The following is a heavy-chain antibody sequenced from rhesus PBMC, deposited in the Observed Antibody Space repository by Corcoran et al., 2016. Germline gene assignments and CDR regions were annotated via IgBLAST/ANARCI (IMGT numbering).Heavy chain of an antibody. CDR2: IFGGGRNT. CDR1: GDSISNNH. D-gene: IGHD2-21*01. CDR3: ARGCTYRGCPLVQIDY. V-gene: IGHV4-173*01. J-gene: IGHJ4*01. Sequence: QLQLQESGPGLVKPSETLSLTCAVSGDSISNNHWVWIRQPPGKGLEWIGRIFGGGRNTDYNPSLKSRVTISTDTSKNQFSLKVNSVIAADTAVYYCARGCTYRGCPLVQIDYWGQGVLVTVSS.